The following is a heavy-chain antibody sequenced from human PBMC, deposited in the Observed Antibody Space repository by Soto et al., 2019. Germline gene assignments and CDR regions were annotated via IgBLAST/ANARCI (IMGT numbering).Heavy chain of an antibody. CDR2: IIPIFGTA. CDR3: AREHTIFGVVIIPNWFDP. D-gene: IGHD3-3*01. J-gene: IGHJ5*02. Sequence: SVKVSCKASGGTFSSYAISWVRQAPGQGLEWMGGIIPIFGTANYAQKFQGRVTITADESTSTAYMELSSLRSEDTAVYYCAREHTIFGVVIIPNWFDPWGQGTLVTVSS. V-gene: IGHV1-69*13. CDR1: GGTFSSYA.